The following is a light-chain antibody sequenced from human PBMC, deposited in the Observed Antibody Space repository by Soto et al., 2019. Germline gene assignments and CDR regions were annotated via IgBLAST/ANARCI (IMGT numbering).Light chain of an antibody. CDR3: CSYAGSNSVV. V-gene: IGLV2-23*01. J-gene: IGLJ2*01. Sequence: QSALTQPASVSGSPGQTITISCTGTDTDVGSYNLVSWYQHHPGKAPKLIIYESTKRPSGVSNRFSGSKSGNTASLTISGLQAEDEADYHCCSYAGSNSVVFGGGTKLTVL. CDR2: EST. CDR1: DTDVGSYNL.